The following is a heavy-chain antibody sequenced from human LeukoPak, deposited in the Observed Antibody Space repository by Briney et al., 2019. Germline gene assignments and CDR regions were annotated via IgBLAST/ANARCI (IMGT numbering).Heavy chain of an antibody. CDR1: GYTFTSYG. J-gene: IGHJ3*02. V-gene: IGHV1-18*01. CDR3: ACNRRAVAGPLDAFDI. CDR2: ISGYNGNT. Sequence: VDSVKVSCKGSGYTFTSYGISWVRQPPGQGLEGMGWISGYNGNTNYAQKHKGKVTMTTDTSTSTAYMELRSLRSDDAAVYYCACNRRAVAGPLDAFDIWGEGTMVTVSS. D-gene: IGHD6-19*01.